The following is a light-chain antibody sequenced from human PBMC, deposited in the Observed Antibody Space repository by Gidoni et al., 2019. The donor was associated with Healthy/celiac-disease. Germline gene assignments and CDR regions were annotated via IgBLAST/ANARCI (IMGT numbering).Light chain of an antibody. V-gene: IGKV3-15*01. CDR3: QQYNNWSET. CDR1: QSVSIN. J-gene: IGKJ1*01. CDR2: GAS. Sequence: EILMPQSPATLSVSPGERATLSCRASQSVSINLAWYQQKPGQAPRLLIYGASTRATGIPARFSGSGSGTEFTLTISSLQSEDFAVYYCQQYNNWSETFGQGTKVEIK.